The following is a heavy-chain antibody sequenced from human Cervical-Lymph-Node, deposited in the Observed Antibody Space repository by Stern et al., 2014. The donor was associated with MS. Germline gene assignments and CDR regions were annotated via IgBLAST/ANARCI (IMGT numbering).Heavy chain of an antibody. CDR3: ARKDQYSSSSHFDY. CDR2: INHSGST. Sequence: QVQLVQWGAGLLKPSETLSLTCAVYGGSFSGYYWSWIRQPPGKGLEWIGEINHSGSTNYNPSLKSRVTISVDTSKNQFSLKLSSVTAADTAVYYCARKDQYSSSSHFDYWGQGTLVTVSS. D-gene: IGHD6-6*01. CDR1: GGSFSGYY. V-gene: IGHV4-34*01. J-gene: IGHJ4*02.